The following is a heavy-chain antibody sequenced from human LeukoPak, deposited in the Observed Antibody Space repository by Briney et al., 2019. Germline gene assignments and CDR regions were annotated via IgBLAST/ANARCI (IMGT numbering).Heavy chain of an antibody. V-gene: IGHV1-69*13. CDR3: ARAEYYYGSGSPFDY. CDR1: GGTFSSYA. D-gene: IGHD3-10*01. Sequence: ASVKVSCKAPGGTFSSYAISWVRQAPGQGLEWMGGIIPIFGTANYAQKFQGRVTITADESTSTAYMELSSLRSEDTAVYYCARAEYYYGSGSPFDYWGQGTLVTVSS. CDR2: IIPIFGTA. J-gene: IGHJ4*02.